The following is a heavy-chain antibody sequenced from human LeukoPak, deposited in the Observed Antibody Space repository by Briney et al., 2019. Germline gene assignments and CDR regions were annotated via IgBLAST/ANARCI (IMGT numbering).Heavy chain of an antibody. Sequence: GGSLRLSCGPSRFTFSIFAMTCVGQAPGKGLEWVSGVSASGGSTYYADSVKGRFIISRDNSNSTLYLQMNSLRAEDTAVYYCAKSGGHYYGSNWFEPWGQGTLVTVSS. V-gene: IGHV3-23*01. D-gene: IGHD3-10*01. CDR3: AKSGGHYYGSNWFEP. CDR2: VSASGGST. J-gene: IGHJ5*02. CDR1: RFTFSIFA.